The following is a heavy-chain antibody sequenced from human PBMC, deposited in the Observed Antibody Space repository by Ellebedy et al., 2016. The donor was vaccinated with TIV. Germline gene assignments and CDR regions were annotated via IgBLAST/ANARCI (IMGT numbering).Heavy chain of an antibody. J-gene: IGHJ6*02. Sequence: SETLSLTXSVSGGSISRYSWTWIRQPLGKGLEWIGYIFYSGDTKCNPSLESRVTMSVDTSKNQFSLTLRSVTAADTAVYYCVRFDYDVEGYYGLDVWGRGTTVTVSS. CDR3: VRFDYDVEGYYGLDV. CDR2: IFYSGDT. V-gene: IGHV4-59*01. D-gene: IGHD3-16*01. CDR1: GGSISRYS.